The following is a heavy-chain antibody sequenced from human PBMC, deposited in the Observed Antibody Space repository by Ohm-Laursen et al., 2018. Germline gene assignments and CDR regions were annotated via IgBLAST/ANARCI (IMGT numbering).Heavy chain of an antibody. J-gene: IGHJ4*02. D-gene: IGHD2-15*01. V-gene: IGHV1-18*01. CDR2: VSAYNGNT. Sequence: SSVKASCKASGYTFTSYGISWVRQAPGHGLEWMGWVSAYNGNTNYAQKLQGRVTMTTDTSTSTAYMELRSLRSDDTAVYYCARDAGYCSGGSCYSDYWGQGTLVTVSS. CDR1: GYTFTSYG. CDR3: ARDAGYCSGGSCYSDY.